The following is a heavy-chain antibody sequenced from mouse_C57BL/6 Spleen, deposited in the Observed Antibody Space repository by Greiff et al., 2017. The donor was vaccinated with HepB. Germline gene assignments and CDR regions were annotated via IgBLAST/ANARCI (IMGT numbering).Heavy chain of an antibody. CDR1: GYTFTSYW. V-gene: IGHV1-61*01. J-gene: IGHJ4*01. Sequence: QVQLQQPGAELVRPGSSVKLSCKASGYTFTSYWMDWVKQRPGQGLEWIGNIYPSDSETHYNQKFKDKATLTVDKSSSTAYLQLSSLTSEDYAVYYCARGGTTGPMDYWGQGTSVTVSS. CDR2: IYPSDSET. D-gene: IGHD1-1*01. CDR3: ARGGTTGPMDY.